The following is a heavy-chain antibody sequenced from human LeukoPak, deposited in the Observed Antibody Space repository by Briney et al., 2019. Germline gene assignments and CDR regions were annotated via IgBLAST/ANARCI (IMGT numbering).Heavy chain of an antibody. J-gene: IGHJ6*02. V-gene: IGHV3-21*01. CDR1: GFTFSSYS. Sequence: GGSLRLSCAASGFTFSSYSMNWVRQAPGKGLEWVSSISSSSSYIYYADSVKGRFTISRDNAKNSLYLQMNSLRAEDTAVYYCARVPFGSGSYYQSLILYYYYYGMDVWGQGTTVTVSS. CDR2: ISSSSSYI. CDR3: ARVPFGSGSYYQSLILYYYYYGMDV. D-gene: IGHD3-10*01.